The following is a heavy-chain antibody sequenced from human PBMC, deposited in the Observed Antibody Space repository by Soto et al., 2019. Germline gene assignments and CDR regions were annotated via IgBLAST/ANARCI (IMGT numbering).Heavy chain of an antibody. Sequence: PSETLSLTCTVSGGSISSSSYYWGWIRQPPGKGLEWIGSIYYSGSTFYNPSLKSRVTISVDTSKNQFSLKLSSVTAADTAVYYCARHSVDQLPDYDAMDVWGQGTTVTVSS. J-gene: IGHJ6*02. CDR3: ARHSVDQLPDYDAMDV. CDR2: IYYSGST. CDR1: GGSISSSSYY. D-gene: IGHD2-2*01. V-gene: IGHV4-39*01.